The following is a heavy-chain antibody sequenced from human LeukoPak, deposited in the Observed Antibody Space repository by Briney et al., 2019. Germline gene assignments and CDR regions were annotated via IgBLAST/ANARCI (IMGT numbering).Heavy chain of an antibody. CDR2: IDPIDSYT. V-gene: IGHV5-10-1*01. D-gene: IGHD5-18*01. CDR1: GYRFPSYW. Sequence: GESLKISCKASGYRFPSYWITWVREMPGKGLEWMGGIDPIDSYTTYSPSFQGHVTISADKSIATVYLQWSSLKASDTAMYYCARARVDTAMTDFDYWGQGTLVTVSP. J-gene: IGHJ4*02. CDR3: ARARVDTAMTDFDY.